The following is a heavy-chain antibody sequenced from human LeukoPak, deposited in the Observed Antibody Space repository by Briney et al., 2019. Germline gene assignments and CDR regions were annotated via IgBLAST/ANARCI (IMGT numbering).Heavy chain of an antibody. CDR3: ARLRSTLVTPSWFDP. V-gene: IGHV4-59*08. Sequence: SETLSLTCTVSRDSISPYHWSWIRQPPGKALEWIGYIYYSGSISYNPSLKSRLIMSVDASKNQFSLKLSSVTAADTAVYYCARLRSTLVTPSWFDPWGQGTLVTVSS. J-gene: IGHJ5*02. CDR1: RDSISPYH. D-gene: IGHD4-23*01. CDR2: IYYSGSI.